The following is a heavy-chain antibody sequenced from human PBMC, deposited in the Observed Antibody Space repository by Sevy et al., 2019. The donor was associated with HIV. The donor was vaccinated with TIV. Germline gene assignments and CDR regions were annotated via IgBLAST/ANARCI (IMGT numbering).Heavy chain of an antibody. CDR1: GFSFRSYG. CDR2: ISYDGRNK. V-gene: IGHV3-30*18. CDR3: AKQDNWNDFPFDY. Sequence: GGSLRLSCAASGFSFRSYGMHWVRQAPGKGLEWVAVISYDGRNKHYADSVKGRFTISRDNSKNTLYLQMNSLRAEDTAVYYCAKQDNWNDFPFDYWGQGTLVTVSS. D-gene: IGHD1-1*01. J-gene: IGHJ4*02.